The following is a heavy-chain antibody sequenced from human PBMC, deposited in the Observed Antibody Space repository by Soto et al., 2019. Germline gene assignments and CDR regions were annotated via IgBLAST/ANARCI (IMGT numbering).Heavy chain of an antibody. J-gene: IGHJ6*02. Sequence: QVQLQESGPGLVKPSGTLSLTCAVSGASISSTCWWTWVRQPPGKGLEWIGEIYYSGSTNYNPSLKSRAPISVDKSTNQFSLKVSSVTAADTAVYYCARVGISTRRYGMDVWGQGTTVTVSS. CDR1: GASISSTCW. CDR2: IYYSGST. V-gene: IGHV4-4*02. D-gene: IGHD2-2*01. CDR3: ARVGISTRRYGMDV.